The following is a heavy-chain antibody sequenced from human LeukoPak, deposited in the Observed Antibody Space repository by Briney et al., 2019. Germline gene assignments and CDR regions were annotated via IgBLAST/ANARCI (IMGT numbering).Heavy chain of an antibody. D-gene: IGHD3-22*01. Sequence: SETLSLTCAVYGGSFSGYYWSWIRQPPGKGLEWVGEINHSGSTNYNPSLKSRVTISVDTSKNQFSLKLSSVTAADTAVYYCARAPQNLYYYDSSGYYPSYFDYWGQGTLVTVSS. V-gene: IGHV4-34*01. CDR1: GGSFSGYY. CDR3: ARAPQNLYYYDSSGYYPSYFDY. CDR2: INHSGST. J-gene: IGHJ4*02.